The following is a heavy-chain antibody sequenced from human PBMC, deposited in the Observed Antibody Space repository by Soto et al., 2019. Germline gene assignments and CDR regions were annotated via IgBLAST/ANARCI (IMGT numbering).Heavy chain of an antibody. CDR3: ARQGFGQLHGLVDV. CDR1: GGSITSHY. CDR2: IHHSGST. D-gene: IGHD3-10*01. J-gene: IGHJ6*02. Sequence: QVQLQESGPGLVKPSETLSLTCSVSGGSITSHYCSWFRQPPGKGLEWIGYIHHSGSTSYNPSLKSRVTLSVDTSKNHVSQKVNSVTAADTALYYCARQGFGQLHGLVDVWGPGTTVTVSS. V-gene: IGHV4-59*08.